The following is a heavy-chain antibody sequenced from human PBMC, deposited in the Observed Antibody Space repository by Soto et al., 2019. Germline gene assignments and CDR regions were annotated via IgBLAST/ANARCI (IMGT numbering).Heavy chain of an antibody. D-gene: IGHD2-15*01. CDR2: IHPSGDT. J-gene: IGHJ1*01. CDR1: GYKFTTYF. Sequence: ASVKVSCKASGYKFTTYFIHWVRQAPGQGLEWMGVIHPSGDTGYAQKFRGRVTMTVDTSPSTAYMELRNLTSEDTAVYFSVRGYCTTSPCSGDFQFGGQGTLVPVSS. CDR3: VRGYCTTSPCSGDFQF. V-gene: IGHV1-46*01.